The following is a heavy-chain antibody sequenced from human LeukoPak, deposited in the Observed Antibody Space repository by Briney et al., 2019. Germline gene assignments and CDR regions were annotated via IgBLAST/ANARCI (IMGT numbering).Heavy chain of an antibody. D-gene: IGHD5-18*01. Sequence: ASVKVSCKASGYTFTSYDMHWVRQAPGQGLEWMGWINPNSGGTNYAQKFQGRVTMTRDTSISTAYMELSRLRSDDTAVYYCARDTADSLGFDYWGQGTLVTVSS. CDR2: INPNSGGT. CDR3: ARDTADSLGFDY. J-gene: IGHJ4*02. V-gene: IGHV1-2*02. CDR1: GYTFTSYD.